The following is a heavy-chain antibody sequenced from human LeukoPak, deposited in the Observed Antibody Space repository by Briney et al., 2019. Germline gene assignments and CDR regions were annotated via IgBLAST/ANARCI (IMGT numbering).Heavy chain of an antibody. CDR2: ITGTADKT. J-gene: IGHJ3*02. V-gene: IGHV3-23*01. CDR1: GFTFTNYV. D-gene: IGHD6-19*01. Sequence: PGESLRLSCAASGFTFTNYVMNWVRQAPGKGLEWVSSITGTADKTYDADSVKGRFTIPRDNSKNTLSLQMSSLRVEDTAIYYCARRGGSRGWGAFDIWGQGTIVTVSS. CDR3: ARRGGSRGWGAFDI.